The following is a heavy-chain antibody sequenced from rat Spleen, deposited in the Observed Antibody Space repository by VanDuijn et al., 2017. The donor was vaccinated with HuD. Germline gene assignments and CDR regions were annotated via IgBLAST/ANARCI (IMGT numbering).Heavy chain of an antibody. CDR3: TTGPRILRLDWFAY. CDR2: ITNAAGKV. D-gene: IGHD1-6*01. J-gene: IGHJ3*01. Sequence: EVQLVESGGGLMQPGRSLKLSCAASGFTFSDYNMAWVRQAPKKGLEWVATITNAAGKVYYPDSVKGRFTISRDTAQNILYLQLNSPRSEDTATYYCTTGPRILRLDWFAYWGQGTLVTVSS. CDR1: GFTFSDYN. V-gene: IGHV5-20*01.